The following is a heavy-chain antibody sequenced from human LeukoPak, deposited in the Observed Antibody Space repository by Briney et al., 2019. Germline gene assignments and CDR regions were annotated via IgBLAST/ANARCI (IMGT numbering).Heavy chain of an antibody. V-gene: IGHV1-8*01. J-gene: IGHJ4*02. CDR2: MNPNSGNT. CDR3: ARARDSSGYDY. D-gene: IGHD6-19*01. Sequence: ASVKVSCKASGYTFTSYDINWVRQATGQGLEWMGWMNPNSGNTGYAQKFQGRVTMTRNTAINTAYMELSSLRFDDTAVYYCARARDSSGYDYWGQGTLVTVSS. CDR1: GYTFTSYD.